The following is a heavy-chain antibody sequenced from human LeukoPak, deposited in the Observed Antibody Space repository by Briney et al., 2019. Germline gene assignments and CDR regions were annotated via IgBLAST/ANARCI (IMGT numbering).Heavy chain of an antibody. J-gene: IGHJ6*03. CDR2: ISGSGGST. Sequence: GGSLRLSCAASGFTFSSYAMSWVRQAPGKGLEWVSAISGSGGSTYYADSVKGRFTISRDNSKNTLYLQMNSLRAEDTAVYYCANQVSVPAAIFYYYYYMDVWGKGTTVTVSS. D-gene: IGHD2-2*02. V-gene: IGHV3-23*01. CDR3: ANQVSVPAAIFYYYYYMDV. CDR1: GFTFSSYA.